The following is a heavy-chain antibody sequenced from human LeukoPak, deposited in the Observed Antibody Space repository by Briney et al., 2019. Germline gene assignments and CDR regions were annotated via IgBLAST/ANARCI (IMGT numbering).Heavy chain of an antibody. J-gene: IGHJ6*02. CDR2: INPNSGGT. V-gene: IGHV1-2*02. CDR3: ARDQKRYLNYYYGMDV. CDR1: GYTFTGYY. Sequence: ASVKVSCKASGYTFTGYYMHWVRPAPGQGLEWMGWINPNSGGTNYAQKFQGRVTMTRDTSISTAYMELSRLRSDDTAVYYCARDQKRYLNYYYGMDVWGQGTTVTVSS. D-gene: IGHD3-10*01.